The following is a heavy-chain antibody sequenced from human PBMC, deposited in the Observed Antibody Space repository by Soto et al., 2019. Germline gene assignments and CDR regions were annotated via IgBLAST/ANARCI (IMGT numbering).Heavy chain of an antibody. CDR2: IYYTGIT. J-gene: IGHJ4*02. CDR3: AKYRRTDAEGYSFRY. Sequence: VQLQESGPGLVRPLETLSLTCALSGDSISGYYWSWIRQSPGKGLEWIGFIYYTGITNYNPSLKSRVTMSVDTSKNQFSLRLSSVTAADTAVYFCAKYRRTDAEGYSFRYWGQGALVTVSS. V-gene: IGHV4-59*01. CDR1: GDSISGYY. D-gene: IGHD2-15*01.